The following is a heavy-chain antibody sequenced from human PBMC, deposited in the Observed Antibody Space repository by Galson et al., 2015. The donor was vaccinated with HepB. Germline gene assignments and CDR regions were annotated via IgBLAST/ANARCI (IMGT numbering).Heavy chain of an antibody. CDR2: ISYDESNT. V-gene: IGHV3-30*18. CDR1: GFTFSRFA. Sequence: SLRLSCAASGFTFSRFAMHWVRQAPTKGLEWVAVISYDESNTYYEDSVKGRFTISRDNSKNTLYLQMDSLRAEDTAVYYCAKDSNKLVGSYYYYGMDVWGQGTTVTVSS. J-gene: IGHJ6*02. D-gene: IGHD6-6*01. CDR3: AKDSNKLVGSYYYYGMDV.